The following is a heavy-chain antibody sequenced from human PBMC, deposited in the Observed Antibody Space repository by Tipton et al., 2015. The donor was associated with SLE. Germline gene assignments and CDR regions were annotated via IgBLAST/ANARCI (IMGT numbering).Heavy chain of an antibody. D-gene: IGHD2-2*01. CDR2: ISTKNGDT. CDR3: ARDPDGSSTSCSP. CDR1: GYTFTNFD. V-gene: IGHV1-18*01. J-gene: IGHJ5*02. Sequence: QLVQSGAEVRKPGDSVKVSCKASGYTFTNFDISWVRQAPGQGLEWMGWISTKNGDTKYAQRFQGRVSMTTDTSTSTTYMELSRLRSDDTAVYYCARDPDGSSTSCSPWGQGTLVTVSS.